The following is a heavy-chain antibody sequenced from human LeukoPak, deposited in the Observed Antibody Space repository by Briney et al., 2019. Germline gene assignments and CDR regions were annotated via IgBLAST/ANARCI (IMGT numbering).Heavy chain of an antibody. CDR1: GFTFNNYW. D-gene: IGHD1-1*01. Sequence: GGSLRLSCVVSGFTFNNYWMSWVRQAPGKGLEWVATMRQDGGEIYYVDSVRGRFTISRDNAKNSLYLQMNSLRAEDTAMYYSAMIMDLSGVHFEFCGEGALVTVSS. J-gene: IGHJ4*02. CDR2: MRQDGGEI. CDR3: AMIMDLSGVHFEF. V-gene: IGHV3-7*01.